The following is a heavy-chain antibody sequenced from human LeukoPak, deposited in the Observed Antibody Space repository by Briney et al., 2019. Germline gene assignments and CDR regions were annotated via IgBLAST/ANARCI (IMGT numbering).Heavy chain of an antibody. CDR1: GFTFSSYS. D-gene: IGHD3-16*01. J-gene: IGHJ6*02. Sequence: GGSLRLSCAASGFTFSSYSMNWVRQAPGKGLEWVSYISSRSSNIYYADSVKGRFAISRDNAKNSLYLQMNSLRDEDTAVYYCTRIPGGYYYAMDVWGQGTTVTVSS. CDR3: TRIPGGYYYAMDV. V-gene: IGHV3-48*02. CDR2: ISSRSSNI.